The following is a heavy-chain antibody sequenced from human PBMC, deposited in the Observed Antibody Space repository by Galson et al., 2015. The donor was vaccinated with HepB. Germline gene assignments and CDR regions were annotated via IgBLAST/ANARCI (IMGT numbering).Heavy chain of an antibody. CDR2: INPSGGST. V-gene: IGHV1-46*03. J-gene: IGHJ3*02. CDR1: GYTFTSYY. D-gene: IGHD3-16*02. Sequence: SVKVSCKASGYTFTSYYMHWVRQAPGQGLEWMGIINPSGGSTSYAQKFQGRVTMTRDTSTSTVYMELSSLRSEDTAVYYCARVYPYDYVWGSYRRSGAFDIWGQGTMVTVSS. CDR3: ARVYPYDYVWGSYRRSGAFDI.